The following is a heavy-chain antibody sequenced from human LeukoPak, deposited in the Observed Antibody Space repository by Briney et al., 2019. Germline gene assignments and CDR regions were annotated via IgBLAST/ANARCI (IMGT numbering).Heavy chain of an antibody. V-gene: IGHV4-59*01. J-gene: IGHJ4*02. CDR2: IYHTGSA. Sequence: SETLSLTCTVSGGSISSYYWSWIRQPPGKGLEWIANIYHTGSANYNPSLSSRVTISIDTAKNQFSLKLTSVTAADTAVYYCARRGRNSSGWQDYLWGQGTLVTVSS. CDR1: GGSISSYY. CDR3: ARRGRNSSGWQDYL. D-gene: IGHD6-25*01.